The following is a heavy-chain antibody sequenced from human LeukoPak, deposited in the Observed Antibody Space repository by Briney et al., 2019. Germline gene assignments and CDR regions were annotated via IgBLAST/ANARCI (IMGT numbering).Heavy chain of an antibody. CDR2: IKQDGSEK. J-gene: IGHJ4*02. V-gene: IGHV3-7*01. Sequence: GGSLRLSCAASGFTFSSYWMSWVRQAPGKGLEWVANIKQDGSEKYYVDSVKGRFTISRDNAKNSLYLQMNSLRAEDTAVYYCARGPVGALYYFDYWGQGTLVTVSS. D-gene: IGHD1-26*01. CDR1: GFTFSSYW. CDR3: ARGPVGALYYFDY.